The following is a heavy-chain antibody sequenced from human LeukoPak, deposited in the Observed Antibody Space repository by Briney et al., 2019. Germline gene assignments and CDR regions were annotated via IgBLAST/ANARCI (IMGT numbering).Heavy chain of an antibody. CDR2: IKQDGSGK. Sequence: GGSLRLSCAASGFTFSSYWMSWVRQAPGQGLEWVANIKQDGSGKYYVDSVKGRFTISRDNAKNSLYLQMSSLRAEDTAVYYCARDLSAVGGTGGTYWGQGTLVTVSS. D-gene: IGHD6-19*01. CDR1: GFTFSSYW. CDR3: ARDLSAVGGTGGTY. J-gene: IGHJ4*02. V-gene: IGHV3-7*01.